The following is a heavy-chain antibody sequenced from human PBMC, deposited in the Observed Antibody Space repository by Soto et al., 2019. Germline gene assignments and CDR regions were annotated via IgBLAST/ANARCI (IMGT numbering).Heavy chain of an antibody. CDR2: INHRGST. CDR3: ARGFVHSSGWYYWFDP. V-gene: IGHV4-34*01. CDR1: GGSFSGYY. D-gene: IGHD6-19*01. J-gene: IGHJ5*02. Sequence: SETLSLTCAVYGGSFSGYYWSWIRQPPGKGLEWIGEINHRGSTNYNPSLKSRVTISVDTSKNQFSLKLSSVTAADTAVYYCARGFVHSSGWYYWFDPWGQGTLVTVSS.